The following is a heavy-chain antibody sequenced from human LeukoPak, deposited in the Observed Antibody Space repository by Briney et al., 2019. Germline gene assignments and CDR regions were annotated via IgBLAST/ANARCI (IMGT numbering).Heavy chain of an antibody. CDR2: IIPILGIA. CDR3: ARDPSIAAPGSDY. Sequence: ASVTVSCTASGGTFSSYAISWVRQAPGQGLEWMGRIIPILGIANYAQKFQGRVTITADKSTSTAYMELSSLRSEDTAVYYCARDPSIAAPGSDYWGQGTLVTVSS. V-gene: IGHV1-69*04. J-gene: IGHJ4*02. CDR1: GGTFSSYA. D-gene: IGHD6-6*01.